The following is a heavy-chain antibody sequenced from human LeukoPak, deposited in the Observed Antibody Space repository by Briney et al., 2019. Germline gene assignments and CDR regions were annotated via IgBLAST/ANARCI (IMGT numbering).Heavy chain of an antibody. V-gene: IGHV3-7*01. CDR3: ARSRSDAFDI. D-gene: IGHD1-14*01. CDR2: IKEDGSDK. CDR1: GFTFSNYW. Sequence: GGSLRLSCAASGFTFSNYWMNWVRQAPGKGLEWVANIKEDGSDKYYVDSVKGRFSISKDNAKNSLYLQMNSLRVEDTAVYYCARSRSDAFDIWGQGTMVTVSS. J-gene: IGHJ3*02.